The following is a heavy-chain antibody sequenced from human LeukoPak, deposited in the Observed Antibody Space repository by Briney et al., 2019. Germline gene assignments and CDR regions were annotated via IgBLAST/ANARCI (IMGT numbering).Heavy chain of an antibody. Sequence: PSETLSLTCTVSGGSISSSSYYWGWIRQPPGKGLEWIGSIYYSGSTYYNPSLKSRVTISVDTSKNQFSLKLSSVTAADTAVYYCARGLKSTGYDSSGYYYEPRLAFAFDIWGQGTMVTVSS. CDR2: IYYSGST. CDR1: GGSISSSSYY. D-gene: IGHD3-22*01. J-gene: IGHJ3*02. V-gene: IGHV4-39*07. CDR3: ARGLKSTGYDSSGYYYEPRLAFAFDI.